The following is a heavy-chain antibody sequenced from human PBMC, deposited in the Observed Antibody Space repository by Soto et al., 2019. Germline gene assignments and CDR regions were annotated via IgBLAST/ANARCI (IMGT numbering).Heavy chain of an antibody. J-gene: IGHJ6*02. CDR1: GGSIRSGGYY. CDR3: ARGDNMMVVPV. V-gene: IGHV4-61*08. Sequence: SETLALTCTVSGGSIRSGGYYWSWIRQHPGKGLEWIGYIYYSGSTNYNPSFKGRVTISVDTFKDQFSLKLTSATAADTAVYYCARGDNMMVVPVWGRGTTVTVSS. D-gene: IGHD2-15*01. CDR2: IYYSGST.